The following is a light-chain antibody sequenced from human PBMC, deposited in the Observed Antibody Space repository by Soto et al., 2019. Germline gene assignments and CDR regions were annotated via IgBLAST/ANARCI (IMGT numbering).Light chain of an antibody. Sequence: IQLTQSPSFLSASIGDRVTITCRARQGISSFLAWYQQKPGKAPNLLIFAASTLQSGVPSRFTGSGSGTDFTLTISSLQPEDFATYYCQQFSSYPLTFGGGTKVEIK. V-gene: IGKV1-9*01. CDR1: QGISSF. CDR2: AAS. J-gene: IGKJ4*01. CDR3: QQFSSYPLT.